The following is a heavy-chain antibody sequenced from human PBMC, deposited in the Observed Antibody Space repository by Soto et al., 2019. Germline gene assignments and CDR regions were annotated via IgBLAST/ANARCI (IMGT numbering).Heavy chain of an antibody. D-gene: IGHD6-19*01. J-gene: IGHJ4*02. CDR3: AIGPRMWLAGGGY. CDR1: GGSFSGYY. Sequence: PSETLFLTCAVYGGSFSGYYWSWIRQPPGKGLEWLGEINHSGITDYNPSLKSRITISIDTSKKQFSLKLNSVTAADTAVYYCAIGPRMWLAGGGYWGQGTQVTVSS. CDR2: INHSGIT. V-gene: IGHV4-34*01.